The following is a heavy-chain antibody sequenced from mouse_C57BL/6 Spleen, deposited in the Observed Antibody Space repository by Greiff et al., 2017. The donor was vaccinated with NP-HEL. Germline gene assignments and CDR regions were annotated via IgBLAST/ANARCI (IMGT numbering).Heavy chain of an antibody. J-gene: IGHJ1*03. V-gene: IGHV5-15*01. Sequence: EVMLVESGGGLVQPGGSLKLSCAASGFTFSDYGMAWVRQAPRKGPEWVAFISNLAYSIYYADTVTGRFTISRENAKNTLYLEMSSLRSEDTAMYYCARHLGRGYFDVWGTGTTVTVSS. CDR2: ISNLAYSI. CDR1: GFTFSDYG. D-gene: IGHD4-1*01. CDR3: ARHLGRGYFDV.